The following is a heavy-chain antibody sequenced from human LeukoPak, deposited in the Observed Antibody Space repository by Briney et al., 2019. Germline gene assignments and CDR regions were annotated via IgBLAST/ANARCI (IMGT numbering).Heavy chain of an antibody. D-gene: IGHD1-26*01. CDR2: IYYSGST. CDR3: ARHMGATGLDY. Sequence: PSETLSLTCTVSGGSISSYYWSWIRQPPGKGLEWIGYIYYSGSTNYNPSLKSRVTISVDTSKNQFSLKLSSVTAADTAVYYCARHMGATGLDYWGQGTLVTVSS. CDR1: GGSISSYY. J-gene: IGHJ4*02. V-gene: IGHV4-59*08.